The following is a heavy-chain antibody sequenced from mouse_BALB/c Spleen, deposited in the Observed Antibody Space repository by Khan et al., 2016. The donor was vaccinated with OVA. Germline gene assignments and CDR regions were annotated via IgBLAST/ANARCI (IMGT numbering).Heavy chain of an antibody. J-gene: IGHJ3*01. Sequence: EVQLVESGPELVKPGASVKMSCKASGYTFTNYIIHWVKQKPGQGLEWIGYINPYNDGAKYNEKFKGKATLTSDKSSSTAYMEFSGLTSEDSAVYYCSRDYGSRFWFAYWGQGTLVTVSA. CDR2: INPYNDGA. V-gene: IGHV1S136*01. D-gene: IGHD1-1*01. CDR3: SRDYGSRFWFAY. CDR1: GYTFTNYI.